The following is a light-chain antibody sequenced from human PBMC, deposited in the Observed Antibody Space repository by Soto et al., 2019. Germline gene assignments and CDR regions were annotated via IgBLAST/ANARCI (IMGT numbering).Light chain of an antibody. CDR3: QQSYSTPIT. Sequence: DIQMTQSPSSLSASVGDRVTITCRASQSISTYLNWFQQKPGKAPNLLIYAASSLHSGVPSRFSGSASGTGFTLSISSLQPEDFATYYCQQSYSTPITFGQGTRLEIK. CDR1: QSISTY. J-gene: IGKJ5*01. V-gene: IGKV1-39*01. CDR2: AAS.